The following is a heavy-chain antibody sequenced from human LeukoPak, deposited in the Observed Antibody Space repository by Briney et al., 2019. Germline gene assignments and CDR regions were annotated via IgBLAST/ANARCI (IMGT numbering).Heavy chain of an antibody. J-gene: IGHJ5*02. CDR3: ARDSSSWSTGWFDP. CDR1: GGSISSYY. CDR2: IYYSGGT. D-gene: IGHD6-13*01. V-gene: IGHV4-59*01. Sequence: ASETLSLTCTVSGGSISSYYWSWIRQPPGKGLEWIGYIYYSGGTNYNPSLKSRVTISVDTSKNQFSLKLSSVTAADTAVYYCARDSSSWSTGWFDPWGQGTLVTVSS.